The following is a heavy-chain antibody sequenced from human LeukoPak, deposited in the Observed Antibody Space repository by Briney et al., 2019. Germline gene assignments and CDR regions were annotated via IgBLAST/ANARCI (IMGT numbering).Heavy chain of an antibody. CDR1: GDTFIRHT. CDR3: AREYDSRARFDS. CDR2: ISSSGSPI. D-gene: IGHD6-13*01. J-gene: IGHJ4*02. V-gene: IGHV3-48*01. Sequence: GGSLRLSCVGSGDTFIRHTMLWVRRAPGKGLEWIAYISSSGSPIYYADSVKGRFTVSRDNARTSLFLHMNSLRAEDTAVYYCAREYDSRARFDSWGQGTLVTVSS.